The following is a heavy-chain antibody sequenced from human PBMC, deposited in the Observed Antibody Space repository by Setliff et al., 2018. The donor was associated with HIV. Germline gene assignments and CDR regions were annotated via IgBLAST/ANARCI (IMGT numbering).Heavy chain of an antibody. J-gene: IGHJ4*02. D-gene: IGHD3-3*01. V-gene: IGHV4-39*01. CDR1: GGSIRATSYY. CDR2: IYYSGST. Sequence: SETLSLTCTVSGGSIRATSYYWGWIRQPPGKGLEWIGSIYYSGSTKYNPSLKSRVTISLDMSKNQFSLKLNSVTAADTATYYCARLGYYNFWSGYYDYWGQGALVTVSS. CDR3: ARLGYYNFWSGYYDY.